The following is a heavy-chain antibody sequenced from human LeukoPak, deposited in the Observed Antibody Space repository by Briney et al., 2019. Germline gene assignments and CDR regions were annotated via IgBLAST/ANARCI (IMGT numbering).Heavy chain of an antibody. J-gene: IGHJ4*02. CDR3: ATVGSTGY. V-gene: IGHV3-30*03. CDR1: GFTFSSYG. Sequence: TGGSLRLSCEASGFTFSSYGIDWVRQAPGKGLEWVAIISFDGSSKYYADSVKGRFTISRDNSKNTLYLQMSSLRAEDTAVYYCATVGSTGYWGQGTLVTVSS. CDR2: ISFDGSSK. D-gene: IGHD1-26*01.